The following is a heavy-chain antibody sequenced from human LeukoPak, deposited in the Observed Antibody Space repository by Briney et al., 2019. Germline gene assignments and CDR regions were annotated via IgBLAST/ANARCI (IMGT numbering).Heavy chain of an antibody. D-gene: IGHD5-18*01. J-gene: IGHJ4*02. Sequence: PGGSLRLSCAASGFTFSSYAMSWVRQAPAKGLEWVSAISGSGGSTYYADSVKGRFTVSRDNSKNTLYLQMNSLRAEDTAVYYCAKDSDTAMVYLGFDYWGQGTLVTVSS. CDR1: GFTFSSYA. V-gene: IGHV3-23*01. CDR3: AKDSDTAMVYLGFDY. CDR2: ISGSGGST.